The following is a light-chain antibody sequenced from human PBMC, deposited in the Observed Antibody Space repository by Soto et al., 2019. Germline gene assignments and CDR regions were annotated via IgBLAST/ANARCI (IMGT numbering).Light chain of an antibody. J-gene: IGKJ4*01. CDR3: QQYGSSPLT. Sequence: EIVMTQSPATLSVSPGGRATLYCRASQSISDTLAWYQQKPGQAPRLLIYSASRRATGFPGRFSGSGSGTDFTLTISSLQSEDFAVYYCQQYGSSPLTFGGGTKVDIK. CDR1: QSISDT. CDR2: SAS. V-gene: IGKV3-15*01.